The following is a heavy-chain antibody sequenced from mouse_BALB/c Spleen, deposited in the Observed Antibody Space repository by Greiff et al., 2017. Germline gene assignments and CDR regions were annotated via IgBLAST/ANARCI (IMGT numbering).Heavy chain of an antibody. CDR1: GFTFSSYA. Sequence: EVKLVESGGDLVKPGGSLKLSCAASGFTFSSYAMSWVRQTPEKRLEWVASISSGGSTYYPDSVKGRFTISRDNARNILYLQMSSLRSEDTAMYYCARDDYDVEVWFAYWGQGTLVTVSA. CDR3: ARDDYDVEVWFAY. V-gene: IGHV5-6-5*01. CDR2: ISSGGST. J-gene: IGHJ3*01. D-gene: IGHD2-4*01.